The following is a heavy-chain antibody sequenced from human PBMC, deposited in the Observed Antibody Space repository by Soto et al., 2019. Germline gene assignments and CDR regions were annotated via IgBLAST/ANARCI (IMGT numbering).Heavy chain of an antibody. CDR2: ISGSSSTI. CDR3: TRDSGYCSSGTCNTILYF. CDR1: GFTFSSYS. V-gene: IGHV3-48*01. D-gene: IGHD2-15*01. J-gene: IGHJ4*02. Sequence: GGSLRLSCAASGFTFSSYSMNWVRQAPGKGLEWVSYISGSSSTIYYADSVKGRFTISRDNAKNSLYLQMSSLRAEDTAVYYCTRDSGYCSSGTCNTILYFWGQGTLVTVSS.